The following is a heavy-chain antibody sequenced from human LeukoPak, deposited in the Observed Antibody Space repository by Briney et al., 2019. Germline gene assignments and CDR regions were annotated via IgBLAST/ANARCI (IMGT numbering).Heavy chain of an antibody. J-gene: IGHJ3*02. CDR2: IYYSGNT. Sequence: SETLSLTCIVSGGSIRSSSYYWGWIRQPPGKGLVWIGSIYYSGNTYYNPSLKSRVTISVDTSKNEFSLKLSSVTAADTAVYYCPRHTKVGSKPDAFDIWGQGTMVTVSS. V-gene: IGHV4-39*01. D-gene: IGHD1-26*01. CDR3: PRHTKVGSKPDAFDI. CDR1: GGSIRSSSYY.